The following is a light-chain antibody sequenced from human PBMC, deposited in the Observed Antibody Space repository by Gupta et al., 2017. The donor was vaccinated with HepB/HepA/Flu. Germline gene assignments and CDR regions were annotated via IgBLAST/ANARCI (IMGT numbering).Light chain of an antibody. V-gene: IGKV1-39*01. CDR1: QSISSY. CDR3: QQSHSTPRT. Sequence: IQMTQSPSSLSASVGDRITITCRASQSISSYLNWYQQKLGKAPKLLIYAASSLQSGVPSRFSGSGSGTDFTLTISRLQPEDFATYYCQQSHSTPRTFGQGTEVENK. CDR2: AAS. J-gene: IGKJ1*01.